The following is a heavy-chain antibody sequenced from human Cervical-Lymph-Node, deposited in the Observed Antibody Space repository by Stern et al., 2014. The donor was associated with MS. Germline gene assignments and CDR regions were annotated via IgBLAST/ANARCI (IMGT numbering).Heavy chain of an antibody. J-gene: IGHJ6*02. D-gene: IGHD6-13*01. Sequence: EVQLVQSGAEVKKPGESVKISCQGFGYSFSGYWIAWVRQMPGKGLEWMGIIYPGDSNARYSPSFQGQVTFSADPSINTAYLQWTSLEASDTGMYFCARRIRGSSYGLDVWGQGTTVTVSS. CDR1: GYSFSGYW. CDR2: IYPGDSNA. CDR3: ARRIRGSSYGLDV. V-gene: IGHV5-51*01.